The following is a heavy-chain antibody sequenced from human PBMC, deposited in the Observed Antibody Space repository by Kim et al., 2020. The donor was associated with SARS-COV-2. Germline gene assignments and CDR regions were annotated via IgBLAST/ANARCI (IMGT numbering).Heavy chain of an antibody. CDR2: IDPSDSYT. J-gene: IGHJ3*02. Sequence: GESLKISCKGSGYSFTSYWISWVRQMPGKGLEWMGRIDPSDSYTNYSPSFQGHVTISADKSISTAYLQWSSLKASDTAMYYCARPLVPSYYYDSPGGVIAFDIWGQGTMVTVSS. CDR3: ARPLVPSYYYDSPGGVIAFDI. CDR1: GYSFTSYW. D-gene: IGHD3-22*01. V-gene: IGHV5-10-1*01.